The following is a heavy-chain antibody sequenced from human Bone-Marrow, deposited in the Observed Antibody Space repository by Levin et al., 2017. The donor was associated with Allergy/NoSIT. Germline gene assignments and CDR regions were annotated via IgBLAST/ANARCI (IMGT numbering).Heavy chain of an antibody. CDR1: GVSSSSSSHY. CDR3: ASLFEYSSSSFDF. CDR2: IYYSGRT. J-gene: IGHJ4*02. V-gene: IGHV4-39*01. Sequence: GSLRLSCTVSGVSSSSSSHYWGWIRQPPGKGLEWLGSIYYSGRTKYNASLKSRVTISVDTSKRQFSLNVTSVTAADTAVYYCASLFEYSSSSFDFWGQGILVTVSS. D-gene: IGHD6-6*01.